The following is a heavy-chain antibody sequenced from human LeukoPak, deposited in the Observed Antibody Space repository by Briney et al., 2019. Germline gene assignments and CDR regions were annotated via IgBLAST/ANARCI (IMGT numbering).Heavy chain of an antibody. CDR2: IYSSGST. V-gene: IGHV4-4*07. CDR3: ARYVPHDYYFDF. J-gene: IGHJ4*02. D-gene: IGHD2-21*02. CDR1: GGSIGSYY. Sequence: SETLSLTCTVSGGSIGSYYWSWIRQPAGKGLEWIGRIYSSGSTNYNPSLKSRVTMSVDTSKNQLFLKLSSVTAADTAVYYCARYVPHDYYFDFWGQGTLVTVSS.